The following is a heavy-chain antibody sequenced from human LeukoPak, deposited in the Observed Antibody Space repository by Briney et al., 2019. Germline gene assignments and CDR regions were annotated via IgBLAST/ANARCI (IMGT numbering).Heavy chain of an antibody. CDR2: IYYTGDT. CDR1: GGSITSSY. Sequence: PSETLSLTCSVSGGSITSSYWSWVRQSPGNGLEWIGYIYYTGDTTYNPSLKGRVTISVDTSKNQFSLKLISPTAADTAVYYCARTTVINKGSSFDIWGQGTLVTVSS. CDR3: ARTTVINKGSSFDI. V-gene: IGHV4-59*01. D-gene: IGHD4-17*01. J-gene: IGHJ3*02.